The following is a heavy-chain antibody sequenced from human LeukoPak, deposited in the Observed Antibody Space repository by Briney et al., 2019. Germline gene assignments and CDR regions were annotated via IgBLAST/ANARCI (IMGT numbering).Heavy chain of an antibody. CDR2: IYYSGST. J-gene: IGHJ4*02. D-gene: IGHD3-22*01. Sequence: PSQTLSLTCTVSGGSISSGGYYWSWIRQHPGKGLEWIGYIYYSGSTYYNPSLKSRVTISVDTSKNQFSLKLSSVTAADTAVYYCARGNDCYDSSGRPTFDYWGQGTLVTVSS. CDR3: ARGNDCYDSSGRPTFDY. CDR1: GGSISSGGYY. V-gene: IGHV4-31*03.